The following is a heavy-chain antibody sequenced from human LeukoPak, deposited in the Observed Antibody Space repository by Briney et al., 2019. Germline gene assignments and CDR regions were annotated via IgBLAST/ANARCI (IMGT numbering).Heavy chain of an antibody. V-gene: IGHV3-30*18. J-gene: IGHJ4*02. D-gene: IGHD6-13*01. Sequence: GGSLRLSCAASGFTLSSYGMHWVRQAPAKGLEWVAVISYDGSNKYYADSVKGRFTISRDNSKNTLYLQMNSLRAEDTAVYYCAKEYRGIWYYFHYWGQGTLVAVSS. CDR3: AKEYRGIWYYFHY. CDR1: GFTLSSYG. CDR2: ISYDGSNK.